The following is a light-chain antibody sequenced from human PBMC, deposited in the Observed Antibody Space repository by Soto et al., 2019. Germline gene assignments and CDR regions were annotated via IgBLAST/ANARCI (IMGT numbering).Light chain of an antibody. J-gene: IGLJ2*01. V-gene: IGLV1-40*01. CDR3: SSFASNRDVV. CDR2: GDT. Sequence: QSALTQPPSVSGAPGQRVTISCTGSSSNIGAGSYVHWYQHLPGTAPKVLIFGDTNRRSGVPGRFSGSKSGSSASLAITGLQAEDEAVYFCSSFASNRDVVFGGGTKLTVL. CDR1: SSNIGAGSY.